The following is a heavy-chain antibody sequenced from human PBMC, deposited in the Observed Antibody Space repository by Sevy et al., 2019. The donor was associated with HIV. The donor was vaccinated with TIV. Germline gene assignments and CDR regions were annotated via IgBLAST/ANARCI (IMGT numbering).Heavy chain of an antibody. V-gene: IGHV3-30*18. Sequence: GGSLRLSCAASGFTFSSYGMHWVRQAQGKGLEWVAVISYDGSNKYYADSVKGRFTISRDNSKNTLFLQMNSLGAEDTAVYYCAKEVWRYCSGGSCYSENRRFDYWGQGTLVTVSS. J-gene: IGHJ4*02. CDR1: GFTFSSYG. D-gene: IGHD2-15*01. CDR2: ISYDGSNK. CDR3: AKEVWRYCSGGSCYSENRRFDY.